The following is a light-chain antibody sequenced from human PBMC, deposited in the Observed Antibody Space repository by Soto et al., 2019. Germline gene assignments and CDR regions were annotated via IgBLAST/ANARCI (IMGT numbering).Light chain of an antibody. Sequence: EIVLTQSPGTLSLSPGERATLSCRASQSVSSSYLAWYQQKPGQAPRLLIYGASSRATGIPDRFSGSGSGTDFTLTISRLEPEDFAVSYCQQYGSSPRTFGQGTKVEIK. J-gene: IGKJ1*01. V-gene: IGKV3-20*01. CDR3: QQYGSSPRT. CDR1: QSVSSSY. CDR2: GAS.